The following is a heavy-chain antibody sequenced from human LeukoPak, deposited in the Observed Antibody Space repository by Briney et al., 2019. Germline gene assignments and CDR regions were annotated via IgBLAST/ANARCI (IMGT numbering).Heavy chain of an antibody. V-gene: IGHV4-30-2*01. D-gene: IGHD3-10*01. CDR3: ARGVNWFDP. Sequence: PSETLSLTCAVSGGSISSGGYSWSWIRQPPGKGLEWIGYIYHSGSTYYNPSLKSRVTISVDRSKNQFSLKLSSVTAADTAVYYCARGVNWFDPWGQGTLVTVSS. CDR1: GGSISSGGYS. J-gene: IGHJ5*02. CDR2: IYHSGST.